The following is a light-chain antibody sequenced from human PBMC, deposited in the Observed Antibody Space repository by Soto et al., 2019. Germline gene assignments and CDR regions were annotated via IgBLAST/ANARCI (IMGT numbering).Light chain of an antibody. CDR2: GAS. Sequence: EIVLTQSPGTLSLSPGERATLSCRASQSISSSNLAWYQQKPGRAPRLLLYGASSRATGIPDRFSGYGSGTDFTLSISTLKPEDFAVYDFQQYGISPDWEGSSFGQGTKVVV. CDR1: QSISSSN. J-gene: IGKJ1*01. CDR3: QQYGISPDWEGSS. V-gene: IGKV3-20*01.